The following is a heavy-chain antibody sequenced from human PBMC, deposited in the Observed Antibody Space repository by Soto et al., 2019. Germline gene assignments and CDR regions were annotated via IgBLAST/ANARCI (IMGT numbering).Heavy chain of an antibody. Sequence: PGGSLRLSCAASGFTFSSYIMNWVRQAPGKGLEWVSSISSSSSYIYYADSVKGRFTISRDNAKNSLYLQMNSLRAEDTAVYYCARDPADYCTNGVCYAYNWFDPWGQGTLVTVSS. CDR2: ISSSSSYI. CDR3: ARDPADYCTNGVCYAYNWFDP. J-gene: IGHJ5*02. D-gene: IGHD2-8*01. V-gene: IGHV3-21*01. CDR1: GFTFSSYI.